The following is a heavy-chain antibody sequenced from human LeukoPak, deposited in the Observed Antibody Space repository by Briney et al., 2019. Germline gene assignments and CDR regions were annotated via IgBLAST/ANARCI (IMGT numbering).Heavy chain of an antibody. D-gene: IGHD3-10*01. V-gene: IGHV4-59*01. J-gene: IGHJ4*02. CDR2: IYYSGST. Sequence: SETLSLTCTVSGGSISSYYWSWIRQPPGKGLEWIGYIYYSGSTNYNPSLKSRVTISVDTSKNQFSLKLSSVTAADTAVYYCARAVLTAMVRGVKEPNFDYWGQGTLVTVSS. CDR3: ARAVLTAMVRGVKEPNFDY. CDR1: GGSISSYY.